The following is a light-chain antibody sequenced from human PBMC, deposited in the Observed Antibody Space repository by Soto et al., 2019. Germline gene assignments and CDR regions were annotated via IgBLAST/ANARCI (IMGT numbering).Light chain of an antibody. CDR1: QSISSY. CDR2: AAS. V-gene: IGKV1-39*01. J-gene: IGKJ4*01. CDR3: QQSYSGPLT. Sequence: DIQMTQSPSSLSASVGDRVTITCRASQSISSYLNWYQQKPGKAPKVLIYAASSLQSGVPSRFSGIGSGTDFTLCISSLQPEDFATYYCQQSYSGPLTFGGGTKVEIK.